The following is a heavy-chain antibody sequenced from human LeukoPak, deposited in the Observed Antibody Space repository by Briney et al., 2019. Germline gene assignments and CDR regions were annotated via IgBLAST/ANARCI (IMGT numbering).Heavy chain of an antibody. V-gene: IGHV3-21*01. D-gene: IGHD3-22*01. J-gene: IGHJ3*02. CDR1: GFTFSSYS. Sequence: PGGSLRLSCAASGFTFSSYSMNWVRQAPGKGLEWVSSISSSSYIYYADSVKGRFTISRDNAKNSLYLQMYSLRAEDTAVYYCARDGEYYDSSGYPNAFDIWGQGTMVTVSS. CDR2: ISSSSYI. CDR3: ARDGEYYDSSGYPNAFDI.